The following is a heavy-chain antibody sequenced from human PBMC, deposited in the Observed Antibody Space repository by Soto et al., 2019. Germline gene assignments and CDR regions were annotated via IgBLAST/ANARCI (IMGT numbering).Heavy chain of an antibody. CDR2: ISYDGSNK. J-gene: IGHJ4*02. CDR1: GFTFSSYG. CDR3: AKDRRLASTFDY. D-gene: IGHD6-19*01. Sequence: QVQLVESGGGVVQPGRSLRLSCAASGFTFSSYGMHWVRQAPGKGLEWVAVISYDGSNKYYADSVKGRFTISRDNPKNTLYLQMNSLRAEDTAVYYCAKDRRLASTFDYWGQGTLVTVSS. V-gene: IGHV3-30*18.